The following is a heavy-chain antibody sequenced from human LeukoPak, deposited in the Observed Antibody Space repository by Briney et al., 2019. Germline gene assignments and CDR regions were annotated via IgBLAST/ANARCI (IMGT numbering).Heavy chain of an antibody. CDR2: MNPNSGNT. Sequence: ASVKVSCKASGYTFTSYDINWVRQATGQGLEWMGWMNPNSGNTGYAQKFQGRVTMTRNTSISTAYMELSSLRSEDTAVYYCARAIVGATYDAFGIWGQGTMVTVSS. CDR3: ARAIVGATYDAFGI. D-gene: IGHD1-26*01. V-gene: IGHV1-8*01. J-gene: IGHJ3*02. CDR1: GYTFTSYD.